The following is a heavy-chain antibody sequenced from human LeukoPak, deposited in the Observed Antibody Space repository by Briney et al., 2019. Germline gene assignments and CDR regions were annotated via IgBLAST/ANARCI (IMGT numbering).Heavy chain of an antibody. J-gene: IGHJ4*02. Sequence: ASETLSLTCTVSGGSISNDYWSWIRQPAGKRLEWIGHIYISGITNYNPSLKSRVTMSMDTSKNQFSLKLTSVTAADTAVYYCARDRGGGWYTLDYWGQGTLVTVSS. CDR3: ARDRGGGWYTLDY. CDR2: IYISGIT. D-gene: IGHD6-19*01. V-gene: IGHV4-4*07. CDR1: GGSISNDY.